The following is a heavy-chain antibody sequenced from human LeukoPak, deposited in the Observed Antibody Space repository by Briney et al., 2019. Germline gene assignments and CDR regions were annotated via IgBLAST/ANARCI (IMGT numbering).Heavy chain of an antibody. V-gene: IGHV4-39*07. Sequence: SETLSLTCIVSGGSMSSNSYYWGWIRQPPGKGLEWIGRIYTSGSTNYNPSLKSRVTMSVDTSKNQFSLKLSSVTAADTAVYYCARAGGYSYGQNYYYYMDVWGKGTTVTISS. D-gene: IGHD5-18*01. CDR2: IYTSGST. CDR3: ARAGGYSYGQNYYYYMDV. J-gene: IGHJ6*03. CDR1: GGSMSSNSYY.